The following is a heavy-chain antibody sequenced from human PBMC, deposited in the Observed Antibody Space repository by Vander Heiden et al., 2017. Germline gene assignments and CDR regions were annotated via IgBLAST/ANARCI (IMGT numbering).Heavy chain of an antibody. Sequence: QVQLQEWGAGLLNPSETLSLTCAVYGASFSGYYWTWIRQPPGKGLEWIGEINHSGSTTYNPSLKRRVTISVDTSKSQFSLRLTSVTAADTAVYYCARAYYDFWSGYYDTGIDYWGQGSLVTVSS. CDR1: GASFSGYY. J-gene: IGHJ4*02. CDR3: ARAYYDFWSGYYDTGIDY. D-gene: IGHD3-3*01. V-gene: IGHV4-34*01. CDR2: INHSGST.